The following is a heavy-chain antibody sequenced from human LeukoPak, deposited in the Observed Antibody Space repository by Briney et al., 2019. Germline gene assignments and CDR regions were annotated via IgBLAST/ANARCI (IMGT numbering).Heavy chain of an antibody. Sequence: PSETLSLTCTVSGGSISSYYWSWIRQPPGKGLEWIGYIYYSGSTNYNPSLKSRVTISVDTSKNQFSLKLSSVTAADTAVYYCARPGPYYDILTPFDYWGQGTLVTVSS. J-gene: IGHJ4*02. CDR1: GGSISSYY. D-gene: IGHD3-9*01. CDR2: IYYSGST. CDR3: ARPGPYYDILTPFDY. V-gene: IGHV4-59*01.